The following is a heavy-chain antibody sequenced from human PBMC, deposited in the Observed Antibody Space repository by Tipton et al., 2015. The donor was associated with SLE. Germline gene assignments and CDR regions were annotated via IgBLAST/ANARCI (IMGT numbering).Heavy chain of an antibody. V-gene: IGHV4-39*01. J-gene: IGHJ3*01. D-gene: IGHD3-16*01. CDR3: AQSHPHMMHLDF. CDR1: GDSIVRTTYY. CDR2: IYYSGKT. Sequence: GLVKPSETLSLTCTVSGDSIVRTTYYWAWVRQPPGKGLEWIGCIYYSGKTYYNPSLRSRVTISVDTSKNQFSLELCSVTAADTAVYFCAQSHPHMMHLDFWGQGTKVTVSS.